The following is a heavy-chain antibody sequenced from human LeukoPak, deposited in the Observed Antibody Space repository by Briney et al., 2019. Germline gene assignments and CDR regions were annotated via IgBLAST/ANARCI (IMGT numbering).Heavy chain of an antibody. J-gene: IGHJ4*02. CDR1: GYSISMAYY. CDR3: AREWAYGSGSYFAY. V-gene: IGHV4-38-2*02. D-gene: IGHD3-10*01. CDR2: IYHRRST. Sequence: SQTLSLTCAVSGYSISMAYYGGWIGRPPGKGLEWMGSIYHRRSTYYNPSLKSRVTISVDTSKNQFSLKLSSVTAADTAVYYCAREWAYGSGSYFAYWGQGTLVTVSS.